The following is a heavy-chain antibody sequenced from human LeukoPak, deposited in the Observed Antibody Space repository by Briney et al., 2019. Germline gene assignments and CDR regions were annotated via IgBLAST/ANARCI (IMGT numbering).Heavy chain of an antibody. CDR3: ARGPIGYCSGGSCYSLYFDY. CDR2: IIPIFGTA. Sequence: SVKVSCKXSGGTFSSYAISWVRQAPGQGLEGMGGIIPIFGTANYAQKFQGRVTITADESTSTAYMELSSLRSEDTAVYYCARGPIGYCSGGSCYSLYFDYWGQGTLVTVSS. J-gene: IGHJ4*02. CDR1: GGTFSSYA. D-gene: IGHD2-15*01. V-gene: IGHV1-69*01.